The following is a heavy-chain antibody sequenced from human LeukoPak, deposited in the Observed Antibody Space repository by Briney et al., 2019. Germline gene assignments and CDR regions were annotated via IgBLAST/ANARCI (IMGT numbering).Heavy chain of an antibody. V-gene: IGHV3-53*05. CDR1: GFIASSNH. Sequence: GGSLRLSCAASGFIASSNHKSWVRQAPGKGLEWVSVSYSGGGTFYADSVKSRFTMSRDHSKSTVYLQMNRLRPEDTAVYYCARDLGPMDVWGKGTTVTVSA. CDR3: ARDLGPMDV. D-gene: IGHD7-27*01. CDR2: SYSGGGT. J-gene: IGHJ6*04.